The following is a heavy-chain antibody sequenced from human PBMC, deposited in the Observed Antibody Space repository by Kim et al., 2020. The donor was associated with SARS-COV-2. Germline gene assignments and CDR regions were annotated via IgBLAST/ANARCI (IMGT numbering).Heavy chain of an antibody. CDR3: TRLPHDSSGNFDC. Sequence: SETLSLTCTVSGGSISSSFNYWGWIRQPPGKGLEWIGSVYHSGSTYTSPSLRSRVTVSVDTSKNQFSLTVTLVNAAVTAVSFCTRLPHDSSGNFDCWGQGSLVTVSS. D-gene: IGHD3-22*01. V-gene: IGHV4-39*01. J-gene: IGHJ4*02. CDR2: VYHSGST. CDR1: GGSISSSFNY.